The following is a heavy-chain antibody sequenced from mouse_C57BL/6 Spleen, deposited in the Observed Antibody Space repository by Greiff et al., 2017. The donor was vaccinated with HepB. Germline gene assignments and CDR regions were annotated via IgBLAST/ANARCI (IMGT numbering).Heavy chain of an antibody. CDR1: GYTFTSYW. Sequence: QVQLRQPGTELVKPGASVKLSCKASGYTFTSYWMHWVKQRPGQGLEWIGNINPSNGGTNYNEKFKSKATLTVGKSSSTAYMQLSSLTSEDSAVYYCAREWGNSHFDYWGQGTTLTVSS. CDR2: INPSNGGT. CDR3: AREWGNSHFDY. V-gene: IGHV1-53*01. J-gene: IGHJ2*01. D-gene: IGHD2-1*01.